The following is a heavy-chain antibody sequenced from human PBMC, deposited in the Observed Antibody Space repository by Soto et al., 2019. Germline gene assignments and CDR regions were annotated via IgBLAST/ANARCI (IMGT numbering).Heavy chain of an antibody. CDR1: GYTFGNND. J-gene: IGHJ5*02. V-gene: IGHV1-8*01. Sequence: ASVKVSYKASGYTFGNNDISWVRQATGQGLEWMGWMNPNSGNTGYAQKFQGRVSMTRNTSITTAYLELSSLRSDDTAIYYCARMATSGTLNWFDPWGQGTLVTVSS. CDR2: MNPNSGNT. CDR3: ARMATSGTLNWFDP.